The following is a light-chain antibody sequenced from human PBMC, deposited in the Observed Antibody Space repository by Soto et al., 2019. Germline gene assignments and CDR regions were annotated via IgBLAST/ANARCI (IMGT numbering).Light chain of an antibody. CDR1: SSNIGSRT. J-gene: IGLJ2*01. CDR2: GNN. CDR3: AAWDDSLNVV. Sequence: QSVLTQPPSASGTPGQRVTISCSGSSSNIGSRTVNWYQQLPGTAPKLLIYGNNQRPPGVPDRFSGSKSGASASLAISGLQSEDEADYYCAAWDDSLNVVFGGGTKVTVL. V-gene: IGLV1-44*01.